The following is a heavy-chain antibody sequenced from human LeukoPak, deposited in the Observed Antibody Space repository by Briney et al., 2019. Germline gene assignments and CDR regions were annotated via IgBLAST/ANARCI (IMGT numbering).Heavy chain of an antibody. Sequence: GGSLRLSCAASGFTFNSYSMHWVRQAPGKGLEWVAVISYDGSNKYYADSVKGRFTISRDNSKDTLYLQMNSLRAEDTAVYYCAKVDDILTGIDYWGQGTLVTVSS. J-gene: IGHJ4*02. CDR1: GFTFNSYS. CDR2: ISYDGSNK. V-gene: IGHV3-30*04. D-gene: IGHD3-9*01. CDR3: AKVDDILTGIDY.